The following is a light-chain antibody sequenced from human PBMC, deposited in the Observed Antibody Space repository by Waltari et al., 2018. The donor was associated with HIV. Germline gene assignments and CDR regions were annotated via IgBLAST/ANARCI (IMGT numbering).Light chain of an antibody. J-gene: IGLJ3*02. CDR2: GKN. Sequence: SSELTQDPAVSVALGQTVRSQCKGDSLRSYYASWYQQKPGQAPVLVIYGKNNRPSGIPDRFSGSSSGNTASLTITGAQAEDEADYYCNSRDSSGNHLVFGGGTKLTVL. CDR1: SLRSYY. CDR3: NSRDSSGNHLV. V-gene: IGLV3-19*01.